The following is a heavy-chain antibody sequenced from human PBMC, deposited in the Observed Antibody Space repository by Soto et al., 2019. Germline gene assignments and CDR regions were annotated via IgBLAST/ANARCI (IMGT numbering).Heavy chain of an antibody. D-gene: IGHD2-8*02. CDR3: ARDRVYTGGSDADY. V-gene: IGHV1-18*01. Sequence: QVHLVQSGAEVKKPGSSVRVSCKTSGYTFSNYAISWVRQAPGQGLEWMGWINTGSGYTNYAHDRLTITKDASTYTADLEVTSLRSDDTAIYFCARDRVYTGGSDADYWGQGTLVTVSS. CDR2: INTGSGYT. CDR1: GYTFSNYA. J-gene: IGHJ4*02.